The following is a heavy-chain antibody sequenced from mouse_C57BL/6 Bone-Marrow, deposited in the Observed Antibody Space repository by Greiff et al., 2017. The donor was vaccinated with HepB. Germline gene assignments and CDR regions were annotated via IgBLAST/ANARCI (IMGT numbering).Heavy chain of an antibody. Sequence: VQLQESGAELVRPGPSVKVSCKASGYAFTNYLIEWVKQRPGQGLEWIGVINPGSGGTNYNEKFKGKATLTADKSSSTAYMQLSSLTSEDSAVYFCAREYYVNYEFDYWGQGTTLTVSS. CDR2: INPGSGGT. CDR1: GYAFTNYL. CDR3: AREYYVNYEFDY. J-gene: IGHJ2*01. D-gene: IGHD2-1*01. V-gene: IGHV1-54*01.